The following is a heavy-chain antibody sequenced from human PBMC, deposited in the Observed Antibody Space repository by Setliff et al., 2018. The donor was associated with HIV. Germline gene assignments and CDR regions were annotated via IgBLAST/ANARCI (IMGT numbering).Heavy chain of an antibody. CDR3: ARPNYYDSSGSFDY. CDR2: ISSSSSGTTI. D-gene: IGHD3-22*01. J-gene: IGHJ4*02. Sequence: PGGSLRLSCAASGFTFSSYSMNWVRQAPGKGLEWVSSISSSSSGTTIYYADSVKGRFTISRDNAKNSLYLQMNSLRAEDTAVYYCARPNYYDSSGSFDYWGQGTLVTVSS. CDR1: GFTFSSYS. V-gene: IGHV3-21*06.